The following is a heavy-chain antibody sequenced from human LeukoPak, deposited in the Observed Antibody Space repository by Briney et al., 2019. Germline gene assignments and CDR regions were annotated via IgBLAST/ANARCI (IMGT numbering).Heavy chain of an antibody. J-gene: IGHJ5*02. CDR2: IYYSGST. CDR3: ARALYYGSGSYSMVDP. V-gene: IGHV4-30-4*01. D-gene: IGHD3-10*01. Sequence: SETLSLTCAVSGGSISSGDYYWSWIRQPPGKGLEWIGYIYYSGSTYYNPSLKSRVTISVDTYKNQFSLKLRSVTAADAAVYYCARALYYGSGSYSMVDPWGQGTLVTVSS. CDR1: GGSISSGDYY.